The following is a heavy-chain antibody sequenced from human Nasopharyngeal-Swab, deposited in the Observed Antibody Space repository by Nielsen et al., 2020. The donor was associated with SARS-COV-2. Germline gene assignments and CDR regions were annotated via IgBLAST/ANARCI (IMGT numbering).Heavy chain of an antibody. CDR1: NGSFIGYY. V-gene: IGHV4-34*01. Sequence: SETLSLTCGVHNGSFIGYYWTWIRQPPGKGLEWIGEINHAGTTNYNPSLKSRVTISVDTSKQQFFLRLSSVTAADTAVYYCAGHPADFDYWGQGTLVTVSS. CDR3: AGHPADFDY. D-gene: IGHD6-13*01. CDR2: INHAGTT. J-gene: IGHJ4*02.